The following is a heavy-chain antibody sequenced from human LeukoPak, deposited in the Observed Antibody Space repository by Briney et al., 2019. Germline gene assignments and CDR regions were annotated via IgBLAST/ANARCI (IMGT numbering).Heavy chain of an antibody. Sequence: GGSLRLSCAASGFTFSSYGMHWVRQAPGKGLEWVAVTSYDGSNKYYADSVKGRFTISRDNSKNTLYLQMNSLRAEDTAVYYCAKISSFRTGASGSYHYWGQGTLVTVSS. CDR2: TSYDGSNK. CDR1: GFTFSSYG. CDR3: AKISSFRTGASGSYHY. J-gene: IGHJ4*02. V-gene: IGHV3-30*18. D-gene: IGHD1-26*01.